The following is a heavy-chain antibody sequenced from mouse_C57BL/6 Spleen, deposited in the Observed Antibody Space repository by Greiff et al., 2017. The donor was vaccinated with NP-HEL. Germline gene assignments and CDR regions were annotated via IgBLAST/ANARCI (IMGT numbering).Heavy chain of an antibody. CDR1: GYTFTDYN. Sequence: VQLQQSGPELVKPGASVKIPCKASGYTFTDYNMDWVKQSHGKSLEWIGDINPNNGGTIYNQKFKGKATLTVGKSSSTAYMELRSLTSEDTAVYYCARKGDYYDYDDGDYFDYWGQGTTLTVSS. J-gene: IGHJ2*01. CDR2: INPNNGGT. V-gene: IGHV1-18*01. D-gene: IGHD2-4*01. CDR3: ARKGDYYDYDDGDYFDY.